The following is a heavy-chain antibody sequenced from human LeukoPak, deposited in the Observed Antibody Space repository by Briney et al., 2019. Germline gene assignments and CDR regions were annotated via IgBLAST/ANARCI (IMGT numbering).Heavy chain of an antibody. CDR2: ISWNSGSI. J-gene: IGHJ4*02. D-gene: IGHD3-22*01. Sequence: GGSLRLSCGASGFTFDDYAMHWVRQAPGKGLEWVSGISWNSGSIGYADSVKGRFTISRDNAKNSLYLQMNSLRAEDTALYHCARGLHYYDSSGSLNYFDYWGQGTLVTVSS. CDR1: GFTFDDYA. V-gene: IGHV3-9*01. CDR3: ARGLHYYDSSGSLNYFDY.